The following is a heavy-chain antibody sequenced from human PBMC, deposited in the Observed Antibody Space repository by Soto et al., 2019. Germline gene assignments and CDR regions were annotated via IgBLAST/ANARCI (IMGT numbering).Heavy chain of an antibody. Sequence: CGSLRLSCAASGFTLSSYAMSWVRQAPGKGLEWVSAISGSGGSTYYADSVKGRFTISRDNSKNTLYLQMNSLRAEDTAVYYCAKVGYISSSFGMDVWGQGTTVTVSS. CDR1: GFTLSSYA. CDR3: AKVGYISSSFGMDV. V-gene: IGHV3-23*01. CDR2: ISGSGGST. D-gene: IGHD6-13*01. J-gene: IGHJ6*02.